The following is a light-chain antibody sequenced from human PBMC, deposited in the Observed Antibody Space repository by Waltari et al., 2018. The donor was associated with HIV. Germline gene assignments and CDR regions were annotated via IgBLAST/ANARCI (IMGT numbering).Light chain of an antibody. Sequence: QSALTQPASASGSPGQSIPIPCPRDLSDIGIYALGSWYQKFPGKAPQLIIYDVNTRPSGISNRFSGSKSGNTASLTISALQGDDEADYYCSSYTDSDTLLFGGGTKLTVL. CDR3: SSYTDSDTLL. CDR1: LSDIGIYAL. V-gene: IGLV2-14*01. CDR2: DVN. J-gene: IGLJ2*01.